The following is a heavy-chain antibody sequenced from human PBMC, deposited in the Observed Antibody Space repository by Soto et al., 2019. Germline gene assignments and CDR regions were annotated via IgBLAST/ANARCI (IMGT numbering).Heavy chain of an antibody. CDR3: AKRREGSGSYRPFDY. V-gene: IGHV3-23*01. CDR1: GFTFSSYA. D-gene: IGHD3-22*01. Sequence: GGSLRLSCAASGFTFSSYAMSWVRQAPGKGLEWVSAISAGAVATNYADSVKGRFTISRDNSKNTLYLQMNSLRAEDTAVYYCAKRREGSGSYRPFDYWGQGALVTVYS. CDR2: ISAGAVAT. J-gene: IGHJ4*02.